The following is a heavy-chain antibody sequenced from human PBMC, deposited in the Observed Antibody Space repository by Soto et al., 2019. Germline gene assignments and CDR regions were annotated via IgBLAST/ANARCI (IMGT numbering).Heavy chain of an antibody. Sequence: SETLSLTCAVYGGSFSGYYWSWIRQPPGKGLEWIGEINHSGSTNYNPSLKSRVTISVDTSKNQFSLKLSSVTAAYTAVYYCASHLAVAGTDFECWGQGTRVTVSS. V-gene: IGHV4-34*01. CDR1: GGSFSGYY. CDR2: INHSGST. J-gene: IGHJ4*02. D-gene: IGHD6-13*01. CDR3: ASHLAVAGTDFEC.